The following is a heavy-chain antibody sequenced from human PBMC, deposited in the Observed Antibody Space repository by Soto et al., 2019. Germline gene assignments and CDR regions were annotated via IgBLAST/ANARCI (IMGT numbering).Heavy chain of an antibody. V-gene: IGHV4-34*01. CDR1: GGSFSGYY. Sequence: QVQLQQWGAGLLKPSETLSLTCAVYGGSFSGYYWSWIRQAPGKGLEWIGEINHSGSTNYNPSLKSRDTMSVDTSMNQFSLKLSSVTAADTAVYYCAGALGSGHLGLGSWGQGTLVTVSS. D-gene: IGHD3-10*01. CDR3: AGALGSGHLGLGS. J-gene: IGHJ4*01. CDR2: INHSGST.